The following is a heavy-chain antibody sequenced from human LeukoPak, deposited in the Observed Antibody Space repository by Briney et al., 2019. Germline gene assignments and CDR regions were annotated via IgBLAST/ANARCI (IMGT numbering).Heavy chain of an antibody. J-gene: IGHJ4*02. CDR1: GGTFSSYA. V-gene: IGHV1-69*05. D-gene: IGHD3-22*01. CDR3: SSRFNYYDSSGYYEGFYFDY. Sequence: SVKVSCKASGGTFSSYAISWVRQAPGQGLEWLGGIIPIFGTANYAQKFQRRVTMTTDTSTSTAYMELRSLRSDDTAVYYCSSRFNYYDSSGYYEGFYFDYWGQGTLVTVSS. CDR2: IIPIFGTA.